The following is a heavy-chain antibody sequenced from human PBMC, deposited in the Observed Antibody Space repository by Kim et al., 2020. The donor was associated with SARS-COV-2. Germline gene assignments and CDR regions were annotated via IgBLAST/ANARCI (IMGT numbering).Heavy chain of an antibody. CDR1: GGSFSGYY. J-gene: IGHJ4*02. CDR3: ARGRRGTFSYGSGSYWGREKLVFDY. V-gene: IGHV4-34*01. CDR2: INHSGST. Sequence: SETLSLTCAVYGGSFSGYYWSWIRQPPGKGLEWIGEINHSGSTNYNPSLKSRVTISVDTSKNQFSLKLSSVTAADTAVYYCARGRRGTFSYGSGSYWGREKLVFDYWGQGTLVTVSS. D-gene: IGHD3-10*01.